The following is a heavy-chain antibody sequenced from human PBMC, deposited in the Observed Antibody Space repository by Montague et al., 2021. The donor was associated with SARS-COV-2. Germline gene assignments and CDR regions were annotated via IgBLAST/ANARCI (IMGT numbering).Heavy chain of an antibody. CDR1: GDSVSGDNAS. Sequence: CAISGDSVSGDNASWNWIRQSPSRGLEWLGRTYYRSRWFDHYEVSMKXXISIKADTSRNQFSLQLDSVTPEDTAVYYCARGDGLRPYTGYAFDIWGQGTLVTVSS. J-gene: IGHJ3*02. CDR2: TYYRSRWFD. D-gene: IGHD3-16*01. V-gene: IGHV6-1*01. CDR3: ARGDGLRPYTGYAFDI.